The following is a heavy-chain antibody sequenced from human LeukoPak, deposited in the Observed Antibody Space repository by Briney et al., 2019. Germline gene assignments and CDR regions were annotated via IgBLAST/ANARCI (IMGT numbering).Heavy chain of an antibody. CDR2: IYNGVNT. CDR1: GASVSSASY. CDR3: ARSRAFSSGAFDP. Sequence: SETLSLTCTVSGASVSSASYWTWIRQPPGKGVEWIAHIYNGVNTNYNPSLKSRVTISVDTSKNQFSLRLNSVTAADTAVYSCARSRAFSSGAFDPWGQGSLVTVSS. V-gene: IGHV4-61*01. J-gene: IGHJ5*02. D-gene: IGHD3-22*01.